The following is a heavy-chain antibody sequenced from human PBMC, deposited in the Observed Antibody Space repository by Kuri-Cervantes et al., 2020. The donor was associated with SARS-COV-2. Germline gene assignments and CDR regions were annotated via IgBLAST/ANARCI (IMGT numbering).Heavy chain of an antibody. V-gene: IGHV1-8*02. J-gene: IGHJ6*02. D-gene: IGHD3/OR15-3a*01. CDR3: ARGYVDKYHDFWMDAYYYEVDV. CDR2: MNPNSGNT. Sequence: ASVKVSCKASGYTFTSYAMHWVRQAPGQRLEWMGWMNPNSGNTGYAQKFQGRVTMTRDISINTAYMELSSLGSEDTAVYYCARGYVDKYHDFWMDAYYYEVDVWGQGTTVTVSS. CDR1: GYTFTSYA.